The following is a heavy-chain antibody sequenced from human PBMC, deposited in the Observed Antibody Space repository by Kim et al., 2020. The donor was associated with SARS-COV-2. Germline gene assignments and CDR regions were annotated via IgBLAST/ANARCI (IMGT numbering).Heavy chain of an antibody. Sequence: GESLKISCKGSGYSFTSYWISWVRQMPGKGLEWMGRIDPSDSYTNYSPSFQGHVTISADKSISTAYLQWSSLKASDTAMYYCARIWDSSSWYPYYGMDVWGQGTTVTVSS. J-gene: IGHJ6*02. D-gene: IGHD6-13*01. CDR1: GYSFTSYW. CDR3: ARIWDSSSWYPYYGMDV. CDR2: IDPSDSYT. V-gene: IGHV5-10-1*01.